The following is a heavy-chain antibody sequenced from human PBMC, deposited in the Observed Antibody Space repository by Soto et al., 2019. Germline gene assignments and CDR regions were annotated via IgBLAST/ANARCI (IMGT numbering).Heavy chain of an antibody. CDR3: VRHVRDFSGPGSYDFFDS. CDR2: MFFRGNT. V-gene: IGHV4-39*01. J-gene: IGHJ4*02. D-gene: IGHD3-10*01. CDR1: GGSISGDSYL. Sequence: SETLSLTCNVSGGSISGDSYLWGWFRQPPGKGLEWIGNMFFRGNTYYNPSLKSRVSVVVDTSKNQSSLRLSSMTAADTAVYYCVRHVRDFSGPGSYDFFDSWGRGILVTVSS.